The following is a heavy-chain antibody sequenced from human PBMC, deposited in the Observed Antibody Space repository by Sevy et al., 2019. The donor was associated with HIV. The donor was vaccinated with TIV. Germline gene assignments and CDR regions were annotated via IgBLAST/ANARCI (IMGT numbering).Heavy chain of an antibody. CDR2: ITGNGGST. D-gene: IGHD3-22*01. V-gene: IGHV3-23*01. CDR1: EFTFRSYA. J-gene: IGHJ4*02. CDR3: AKDLAYESSGYHDY. Sequence: GGSLRLSCSASEFTFRSYAMNWVRQAPGKGLEWVSAITGNGGSTYYADSVKGRFTISRDNSKSTLYLQMNSLRAEDTALYYCAKDLAYESSGYHDYWGQGTLVTVSS.